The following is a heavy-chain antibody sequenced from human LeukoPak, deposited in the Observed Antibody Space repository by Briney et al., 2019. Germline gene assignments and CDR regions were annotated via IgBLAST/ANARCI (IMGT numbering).Heavy chain of an antibody. Sequence: GGSLRLSCAASGFTFSDYYMNWIRQTPGKGLEWVSYISSSGSIIYYADSVKGRFTISRDNAKNSVYLQMNSLRAEDTAVCYCARGPYASGTYGRRGWVHYMDVWGKGTTVTISS. CDR1: GFTFSDYY. J-gene: IGHJ6*03. D-gene: IGHD3-10*01. V-gene: IGHV3-11*04. CDR3: ARGPYASGTYGRRGWVHYMDV. CDR2: ISSSGSII.